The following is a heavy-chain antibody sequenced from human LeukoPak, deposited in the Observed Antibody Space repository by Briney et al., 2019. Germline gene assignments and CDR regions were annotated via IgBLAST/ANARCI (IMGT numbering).Heavy chain of an antibody. V-gene: IGHV3-30*03. CDR3: ARGPSYDILTRVDY. Sequence: GGSLRLSCAASGFAFDSYAMHWVRQAPGKGLEWVAIISYDGSDESYADSLKGRFTISRDNSKNTLYLQMNRLRAEDTAVYYCARGPSYDILTRVDYWGQGTLVTVSS. J-gene: IGHJ4*02. D-gene: IGHD3-9*01. CDR2: ISYDGSDE. CDR1: GFAFDSYA.